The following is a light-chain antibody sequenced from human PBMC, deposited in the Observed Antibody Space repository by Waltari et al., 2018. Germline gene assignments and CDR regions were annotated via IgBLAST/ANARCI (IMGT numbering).Light chain of an antibody. V-gene: IGKV3-15*01. CDR3: QQYNNSPPIT. CDR1: QSVSSH. Sequence: EIVMPQSPATLSVSPGERATLSCRARQSVSSHLAWYQQNPGQAPRLLIYGASTRATGIPARFSGSGSGTEFTLTISSLQSEDFAVYYCQQYNNSPPITFGPGTKVDIK. J-gene: IGKJ3*01. CDR2: GAS.